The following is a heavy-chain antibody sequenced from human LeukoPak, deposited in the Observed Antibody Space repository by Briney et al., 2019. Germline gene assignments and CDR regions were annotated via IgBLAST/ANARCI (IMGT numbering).Heavy chain of an antibody. CDR3: ARSLRVRGVTDYMDA. D-gene: IGHD3-10*01. V-gene: IGHV3-53*01. CDR2: IYKNAST. Sequence: PGGSLRLSCAASGFTVSSNYMTWVRQPPGKGLEWVSVIYKNASTYYADTVKGRFTISRDNSKNTLYLQMNSLRADDTAVYYCARSLRVRGVTDYMDAWGKGTTVTISS. CDR1: GFTVSSNY. J-gene: IGHJ6*03.